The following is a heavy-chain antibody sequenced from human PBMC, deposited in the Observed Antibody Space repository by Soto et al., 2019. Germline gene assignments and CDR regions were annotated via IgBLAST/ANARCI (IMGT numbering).Heavy chain of an antibody. CDR1: GFTFGDRS. CDR3: TLSGDNYYVWLNN. V-gene: IGHV3-49*04. Sequence: PGGSLRLSCTVSGFTFGDRSISWVRQAPGKGLEWVGFIRSKSNDATPQYAASVRGRFTVSRDDSESIAYLQMNSLKIEDTAVYYCTLSGDNYYVWLNNWGQGTLVTVS. J-gene: IGHJ4*02. D-gene: IGHD3-10*02. CDR2: IRSKSNDATP.